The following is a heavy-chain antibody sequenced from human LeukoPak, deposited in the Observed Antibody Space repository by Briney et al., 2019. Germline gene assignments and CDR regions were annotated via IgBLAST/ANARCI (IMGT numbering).Heavy chain of an antibody. D-gene: IGHD3-10*01. CDR2: IYYSGST. J-gene: IGHJ4*02. V-gene: IGHV4-59*08. CDR3: ARVSLSHNFDY. Sequence: SETLPLTCAVYGGSFSGYYWSWIRQPPGKGLEWIGYIYYSGSTNYNPSLKSRVTISVDTSKNQFSLKLSSVTAADTAVYYCARVSLSHNFDYWGQGTLVTVSS. CDR1: GGSFSGYY.